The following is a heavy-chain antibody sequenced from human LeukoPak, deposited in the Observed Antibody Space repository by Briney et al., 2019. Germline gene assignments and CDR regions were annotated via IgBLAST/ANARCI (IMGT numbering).Heavy chain of an antibody. CDR2: INHSGST. CDR3: ARGIQWLRRGGFDY. J-gene: IGHJ4*02. CDR1: GGSFSGYY. V-gene: IGHV4-34*01. Sequence: PSETLSLTCAVYGGSFSGYYWSWIRQPPGKGLEWIGEINHSGSTNYNPSLKSRVTISVDTSKHQFSLKLSSVTAADTAVYYCARGIQWLRRGGFDYWGQGTLVTVSS. D-gene: IGHD5-12*01.